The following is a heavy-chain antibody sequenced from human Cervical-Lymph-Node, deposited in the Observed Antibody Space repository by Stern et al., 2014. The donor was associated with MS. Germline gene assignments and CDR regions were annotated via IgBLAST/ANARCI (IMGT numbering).Heavy chain of an antibody. V-gene: IGHV3-49*05. D-gene: IGHD6-19*01. CDR3: TREKSGWHFFDY. Sequence: EMQLVESGGGLIKPGRSLRLSCLTSGFTFGDYAMSWFRQAPGTGLEWVAFMRSKTDGGTTKYAASVKGRFAISRDDSKSIAYLEMNSLKNDDTAVYYCTREKSGWHFFDYWGQGALVTVSS. CDR1: GFTFGDYA. CDR2: MRSKTDGGTT. J-gene: IGHJ4*02.